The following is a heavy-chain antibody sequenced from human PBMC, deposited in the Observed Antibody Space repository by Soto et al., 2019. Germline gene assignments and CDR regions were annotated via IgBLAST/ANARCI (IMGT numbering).Heavy chain of an antibody. CDR3: GKDVGDYVPYYYGVDV. CDR2: IAYDGNEK. Sequence: QVQLVESGGGVVQPGTSLRLSCAASGFTFKTHAMHWVRQAPGKGLEWMAVIAYDGNEKFYADSVKGRFTISRDNSKNALYLQINTLRNEDTAVYYCGKDVGDYVPYYYGVDVWGHGTTVTVSS. CDR1: GFTFKTHA. D-gene: IGHD1-26*01. J-gene: IGHJ6*02. V-gene: IGHV3-30*18.